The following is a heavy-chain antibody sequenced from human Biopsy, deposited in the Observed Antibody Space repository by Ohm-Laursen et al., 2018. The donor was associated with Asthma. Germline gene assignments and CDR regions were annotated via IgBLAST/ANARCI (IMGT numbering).Heavy chain of an antibody. CDR1: GGSISSSSYY. CDR2: IYYSGST. CDR3: ARFTASITIFGVVNNWFDP. J-gene: IGHJ5*02. D-gene: IGHD3-3*01. Sequence: SETLSLTCTVSGGSISSSSYYWGWIRQPPGKGLEWIGSIYYSGSTYYNPSLKSRVTISVDTSKNQFSLKLGSVTAADTAVYYCARFTASITIFGVVNNWFDPWGQGTLVTVSS. V-gene: IGHV4-39*01.